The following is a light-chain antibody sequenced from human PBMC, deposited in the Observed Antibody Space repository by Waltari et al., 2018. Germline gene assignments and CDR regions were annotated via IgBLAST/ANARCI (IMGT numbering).Light chain of an antibody. CDR1: QSISSW. V-gene: IGKV1-5*01. CDR3: QQYNSYSPWT. J-gene: IGKJ1*01. CDR2: DAS. Sequence: DIQMTQSPSTLSASVGHRVTITCRASQSISSWLAWYQPKPGKAPKLLIYDASSLESGVPSRFSGSGSGTEFTLTISSLQPDDFATYYCQQYNSYSPWTFGQGTKVEIK.